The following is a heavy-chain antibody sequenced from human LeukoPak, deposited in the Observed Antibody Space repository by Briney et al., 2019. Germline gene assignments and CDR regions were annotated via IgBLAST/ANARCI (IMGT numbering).Heavy chain of an antibody. V-gene: IGHV3-23*01. CDR1: GFTFSHYG. J-gene: IGHJ3*02. CDR3: ARGYRGAFDI. D-gene: IGHD3-16*02. Sequence: PGGSLRLSCAASGFTFSHYGMTWVRQAPGKGLEWVSAISGSGGSTYYAGSVKGRFTISRDNSKNTLYLQMNSLRADDTAVYYCARGYRGAFDIWGQGTMVTVSS. CDR2: ISGSGGST.